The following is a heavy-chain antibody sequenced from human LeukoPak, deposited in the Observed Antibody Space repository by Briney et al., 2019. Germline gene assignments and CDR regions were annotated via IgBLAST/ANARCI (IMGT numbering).Heavy chain of an antibody. D-gene: IGHD2-2*02. CDR2: IYPGDSDT. Sequence: GESLKISCKGSGYSFTSYWIGWVRQMPGKGLVWMGIIYPGDSDTRYSPSFQGQVTISADKSISTAYLQWSSLKASDTAMYYCASQIADIPDAFDIWGQGTMVTVSS. J-gene: IGHJ3*02. CDR3: ASQIADIPDAFDI. CDR1: GYSFTSYW. V-gene: IGHV5-51*01.